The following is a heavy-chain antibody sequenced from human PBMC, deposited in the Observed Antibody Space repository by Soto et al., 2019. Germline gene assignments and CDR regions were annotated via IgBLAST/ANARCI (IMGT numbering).Heavy chain of an antibody. D-gene: IGHD6-19*01. CDR2: ISGSGGST. CDR3: AKDEGSSGWYRDAFDI. J-gene: IGHJ3*02. CDR1: GFTFSSYA. V-gene: IGHV3-23*01. Sequence: GGSLRLSCAASGFTFSSYAMSWVRQAPGKGLEWVSAISGSGGSTYYADSVKGRFTISRDNSKNTLYLQMNSLRAEDTAVYYCAKDEGSSGWYRDAFDIWGQGTMVTVSS.